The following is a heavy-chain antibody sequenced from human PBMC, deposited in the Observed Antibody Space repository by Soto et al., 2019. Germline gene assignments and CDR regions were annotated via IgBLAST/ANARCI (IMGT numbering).Heavy chain of an antibody. V-gene: IGHV5-51*01. CDR2: MYPGDSDT. CDR1: GYTFTNYW. J-gene: IGHJ6*02. CDR3: ARDRPNYYYYYGMDV. Sequence: GESLKISCEGFGYTFTNYWIGWVRQMPGKGLEWVGIMYPGDSDTRYSPSFHGQVTISADKSISTTYLQWSSLKASDTAVYYCARDRPNYYYYYGMDVWGQGTTVTVSS.